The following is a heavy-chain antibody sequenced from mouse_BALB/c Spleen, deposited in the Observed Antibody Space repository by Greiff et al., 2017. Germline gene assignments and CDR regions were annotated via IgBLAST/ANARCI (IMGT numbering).Heavy chain of an antibody. CDR2: ISYSGST. D-gene: IGHD2-4*01. CDR1: GYSITSDYA. Sequence: EVKLVESGPGLVKPSQSLSLTCTVTGYSITSDYAWNWIRQFPGNKLEWMGYISYSGSTSYNPSLKSRISITRDTSKNQFFLQLNSVTTEDTATYYCARGGLRAYYFDYWGQGTTLTVSS. V-gene: IGHV3-2*02. J-gene: IGHJ2*01. CDR3: ARGGLRAYYFDY.